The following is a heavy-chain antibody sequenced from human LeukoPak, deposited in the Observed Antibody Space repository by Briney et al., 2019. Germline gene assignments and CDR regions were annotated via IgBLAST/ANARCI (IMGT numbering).Heavy chain of an antibody. V-gene: IGHV5-51*01. Sequence: GESLEISWQGSGSRFTSYWIGWVRQLPGKGLEWMGIIYPGDSDTSYRPSFQGQVTISADKSISTAYLQWSSLKASDTAMYHCARLAVAATQVPYYYYGMDVWGQGTTVTVSS. CDR1: GSRFTSYW. CDR2: IYPGDSDT. J-gene: IGHJ6*02. CDR3: ARLAVAATQVPYYYYGMDV. D-gene: IGHD2-15*01.